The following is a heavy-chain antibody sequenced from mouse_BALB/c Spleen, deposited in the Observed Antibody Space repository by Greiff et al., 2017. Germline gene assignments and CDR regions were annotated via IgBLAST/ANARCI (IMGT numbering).Heavy chain of an antibody. J-gene: IGHJ4*01. CDR2: IWRGGST. CDR3: AKNEGLRGAMDY. V-gene: IGHV2-5-1*01. Sequence: VQLQESGPSLVQPSQSLSITCTVSGFSLTSYGVHWVRQSPGKGLEWLGVIWRGGSTDYNAAFMSRLSITKDNTKSQVFFKMNSLQADDTAIYYCAKNEGLRGAMDYWGQGTSVTVSS. CDR1: GFSLTSYG. D-gene: IGHD3-1*01.